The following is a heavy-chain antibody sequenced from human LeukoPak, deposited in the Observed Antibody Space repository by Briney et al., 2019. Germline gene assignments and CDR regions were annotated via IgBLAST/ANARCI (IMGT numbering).Heavy chain of an antibody. D-gene: IGHD4-23*01. Sequence: SETLSLTCTVSGDSMSNTNYYWACVRQPPGKGLEWVGSISYSGNTYYNPSLKSRVTMSVDTSKSQFSLKLSSVTAADTAVYYCARETYGGNSGLDYWGQGTLVTVSS. CDR3: ARETYGGNSGLDY. CDR1: GDSMSNTNYY. CDR2: ISYSGNT. V-gene: IGHV4-39*02. J-gene: IGHJ4*02.